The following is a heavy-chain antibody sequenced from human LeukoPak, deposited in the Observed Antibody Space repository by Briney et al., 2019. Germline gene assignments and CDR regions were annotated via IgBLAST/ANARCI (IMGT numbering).Heavy chain of an antibody. CDR2: INPNSGGT. J-gene: IGHJ4*02. Sequence: ASVKVSCKASGYTFTGYGINWVRQAPGQGLEWMGWINPNSGGTNYAQKFQGRVIMTRDTSISTAYMELSRLGSDDTAVYYCARDSSDSMVPFDYWGQGTLVTVSS. V-gene: IGHV1-2*02. D-gene: IGHD3-10*01. CDR1: GYTFTGYG. CDR3: ARDSSDSMVPFDY.